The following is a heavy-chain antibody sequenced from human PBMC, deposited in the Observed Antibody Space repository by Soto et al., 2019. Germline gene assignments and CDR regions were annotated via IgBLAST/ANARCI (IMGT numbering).Heavy chain of an antibody. V-gene: IGHV4-34*01. Sequence: SETLSLTCAVYGGSFSGYYWSWIRQPPGKGLEWIGEINHSGSTNYNPSLKSRVTISVDTSKNQFSLKLSSVTAADTAVYYCARDGSSSWHPGYNWFDPWGQGTLVTVS. J-gene: IGHJ5*02. CDR1: GGSFSGYY. D-gene: IGHD6-13*01. CDR2: INHSGST. CDR3: ARDGSSSWHPGYNWFDP.